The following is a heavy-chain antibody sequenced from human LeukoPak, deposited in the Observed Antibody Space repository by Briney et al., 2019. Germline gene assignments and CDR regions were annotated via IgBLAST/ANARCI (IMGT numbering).Heavy chain of an antibody. CDR3: ARDGDGMDV. Sequence: GGSLRLSCAASGFTFSSYSMNWVRQAPGKGLEWVSSISSSSSDIYYADSVKGRFTISKDNAKTSLYLQMNSLRAEDTAVYYCARDGDGMDVWGQGTTVTVSS. CDR2: ISSSSSDI. D-gene: IGHD3-16*01. J-gene: IGHJ6*02. V-gene: IGHV3-21*01. CDR1: GFTFSSYS.